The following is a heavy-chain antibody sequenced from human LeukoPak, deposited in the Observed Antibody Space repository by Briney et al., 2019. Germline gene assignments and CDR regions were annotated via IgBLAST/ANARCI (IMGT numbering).Heavy chain of an antibody. D-gene: IGHD1-26*01. V-gene: IGHV1-69*04. Sequence: SVKVSCKASGCTFSSYAISWVRQAPGQGLEWMGRIIPIFGIANYAQKFQGRVTITADKSTSTAYMELSSLRSEDTAVYYCARDDSGSYYGDYWGQGTLVTVSS. J-gene: IGHJ4*02. CDR1: GCTFSSYA. CDR2: IIPIFGIA. CDR3: ARDDSGSYYGDY.